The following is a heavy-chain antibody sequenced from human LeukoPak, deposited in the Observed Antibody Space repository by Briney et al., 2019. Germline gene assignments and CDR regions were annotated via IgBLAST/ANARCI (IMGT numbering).Heavy chain of an antibody. Sequence: SETLSLTCTVSGGSISSSTYYWGWIRQPPGKGLEWIGSIYSSGSTFYNPSLKSRVTISVDTSKNQFSLKLSSVTAADTAVYYCASLAWSAYYRSGDCWGQGALVTVSS. D-gene: IGHD3-3*01. CDR1: GGSISSSTYY. CDR2: IYSSGST. CDR3: ASLAWSAYYRSGDC. J-gene: IGHJ4*02. V-gene: IGHV4-39*01.